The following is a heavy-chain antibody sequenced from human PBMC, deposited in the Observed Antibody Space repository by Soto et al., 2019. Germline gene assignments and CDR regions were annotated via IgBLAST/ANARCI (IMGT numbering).Heavy chain of an antibody. CDR2: IIPIFGTA. CDR1: GGTFSSYA. Sequence: SVKVSCKASGGTFSSYAISWVRQAPGQGLEWMVGIIPIFGTANYAQKFQGRVTITADESTSTAYMELSSLRSEDTAVYYCAREDCSGGSCYGFAWFDPWGQGTLVTVSS. D-gene: IGHD2-15*01. J-gene: IGHJ5*02. CDR3: AREDCSGGSCYGFAWFDP. V-gene: IGHV1-69*13.